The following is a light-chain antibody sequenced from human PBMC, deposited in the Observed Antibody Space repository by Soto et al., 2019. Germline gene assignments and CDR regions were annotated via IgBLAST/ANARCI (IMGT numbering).Light chain of an antibody. CDR1: QSVSSSY. Sequence: EIVLTQSPGTLSLSPGERATLSCRASQSVSSSYLAWYQQKHGQTPRLLIYGASSRATDIPDRFSGRGSETDFTLTISRLEPEDFAVYYCQQFGSSPWTFGQGTKVEI. V-gene: IGKV3-20*01. CDR2: GAS. CDR3: QQFGSSPWT. J-gene: IGKJ1*01.